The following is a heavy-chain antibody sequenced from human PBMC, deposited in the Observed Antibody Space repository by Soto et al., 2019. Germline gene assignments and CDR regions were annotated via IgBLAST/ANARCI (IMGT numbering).Heavy chain of an antibody. V-gene: IGHV1-69*06. CDR2: IIPIFGTA. CDR3: ARDPSYYYDSSGYYSPYYFDY. CDR1: GGTFSSYA. Sequence: SVKVSCKASGGTFSSYAISWVRQAPGQGLEWMGGIIPIFGTANYAQKFQGRVTITADKSTSTAYMELSSLRSEDTAVYYCARDPSYYYDSSGYYSPYYFDYWGQGTLVTVSS. J-gene: IGHJ4*02. D-gene: IGHD3-22*01.